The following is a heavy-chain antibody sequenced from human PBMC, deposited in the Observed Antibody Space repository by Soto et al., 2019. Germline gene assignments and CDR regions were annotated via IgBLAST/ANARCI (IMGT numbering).Heavy chain of an antibody. D-gene: IGHD3-16*02. Sequence: VASVKVSCKASGYTFTSYGISWVRQAPGQGLEWMGWISAYNGNTNYAQKLQGRVTMTTDTSTSTAYMELRSLRSDDTAVYYCAGNLYDLVLGSYRSDAFDSWGQGTMVTVSS. CDR3: AGNLYDLVLGSYRSDAFDS. CDR1: GYTFTSYG. V-gene: IGHV1-18*01. CDR2: ISAYNGNT. J-gene: IGHJ3*02.